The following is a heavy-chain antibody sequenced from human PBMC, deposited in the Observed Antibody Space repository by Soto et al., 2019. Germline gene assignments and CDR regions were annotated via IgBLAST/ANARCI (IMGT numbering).Heavy chain of an antibody. CDR3: ARILGYWSGGSCYSTGFHWFEP. J-gene: IGHJ5*02. D-gene: IGHD2-15*01. CDR1: GGSISSSSYY. Sequence: SETLSLTCTVSGGSISSSSYYWGWIRQPPGKGLEWIGSIYYSGSTYYNPSLKSRVTISVDTSKNQFSLKLSSVTAADTAVYYCARILGYWSGGSCYSTGFHWFEPSGQGTLVTVSS. CDR2: IYYSGST. V-gene: IGHV4-39*01.